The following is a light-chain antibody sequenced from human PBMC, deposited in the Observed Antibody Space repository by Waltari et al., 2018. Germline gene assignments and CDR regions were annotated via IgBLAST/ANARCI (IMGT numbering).Light chain of an antibody. Sequence: QSALTLETTMSGNVGQKITISCIGNGNTPGSEDVGWYQQISHGATKTVMFGDSLPSGIPDRFSASKYGTTASLTISGLQPDDEADYYCSAWDYSLSAWVFGGGTKVTVL. J-gene: IGLJ3*02. V-gene: IGLV1-44*01. CDR2: GDS. CDR3: SAWDYSLSAWV. CDR1: GNTPGSED.